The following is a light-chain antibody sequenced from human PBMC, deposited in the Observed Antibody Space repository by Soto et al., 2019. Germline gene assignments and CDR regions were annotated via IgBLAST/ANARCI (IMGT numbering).Light chain of an antibody. V-gene: IGLV1-47*03. CDR2: RND. CDR1: SSNIGDNF. J-gene: IGLJ3*02. CDR3: ATWDDSFRGL. Sequence: QSVLTQPPSVSGTPGQRITISCSGDSSNIGDNFVYWYQQVPETAPKLLIYRNDERPSGVPDRFSASKSGTSASLAISGLWSEDEADFYCATWDDSFRGLFGGGTKVTVL.